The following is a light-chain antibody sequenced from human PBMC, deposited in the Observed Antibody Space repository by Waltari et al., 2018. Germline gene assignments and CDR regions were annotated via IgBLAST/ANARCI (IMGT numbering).Light chain of an antibody. CDR3: QQYVNYWT. CDR2: ETS. J-gene: IGKJ1*01. CDR1: QSVNRW. V-gene: IGKV1-5*03. Sequence: DIQMTQSPSTLSASVGDSVTITCRASQSVNRWLAWYQQKPGKAPELLSYETSNLESGVPSRFSGSGSGKEFTLTISSLQPDDFGTYYCQQYVNYWTFGQGTKVEIK.